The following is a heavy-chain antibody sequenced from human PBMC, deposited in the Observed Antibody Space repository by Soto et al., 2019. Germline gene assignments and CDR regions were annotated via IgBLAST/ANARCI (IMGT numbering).Heavy chain of an antibody. J-gene: IGHJ5*02. Sequence: PGGSLRLSCAASGFSFIDYAINWVRQVPGRGLEYVAGIGGRGGNAFYADSMKGRFSISRDSSKNTVYLHMHNLRVDDSAMYYCAKARHSGDFAGSYDSWGQGTLVTVSS. V-gene: IGHV3-23*01. CDR1: GFSFIDYA. CDR3: AKARHSGDFAGSYDS. D-gene: IGHD2-21*02. CDR2: IGGRGGNA.